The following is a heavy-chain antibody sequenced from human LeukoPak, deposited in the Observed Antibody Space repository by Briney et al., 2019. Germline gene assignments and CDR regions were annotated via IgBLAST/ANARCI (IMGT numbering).Heavy chain of an antibody. CDR2: IYYSGST. CDR3: ARYDSEFDP. Sequence: SETLSLTCTVSGGSISSSSYYWGWIRQPPGKGLEWIGSIYYSGSTYYNPSLKSRVTISVDTSKNQFSLKLSSVTAADTAVYYCARYDSEFDPWGQGTLVTVSS. D-gene: IGHD3-3*01. CDR1: GGSISSSSYY. J-gene: IGHJ5*02. V-gene: IGHV4-39*07.